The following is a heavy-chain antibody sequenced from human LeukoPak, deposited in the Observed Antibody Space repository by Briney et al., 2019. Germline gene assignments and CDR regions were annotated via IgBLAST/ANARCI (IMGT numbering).Heavy chain of an antibody. V-gene: IGHV3-23*01. Sequence: GGSLRLSCAASGFTFNSYAMSWVRQAPGKGLEWVSGISGSGGSTYYAASVKGRFTISRDNSKNTLYLQMNSLRAEDTAVYYCARDRRRWGDDAFDIWGQGTMVTVSS. CDR3: ARDRRRWGDDAFDI. J-gene: IGHJ3*02. CDR1: GFTFNSYA. CDR2: ISGSGGST. D-gene: IGHD4-23*01.